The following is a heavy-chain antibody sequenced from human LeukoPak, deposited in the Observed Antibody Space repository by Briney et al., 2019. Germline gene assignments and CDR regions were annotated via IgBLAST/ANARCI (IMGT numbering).Heavy chain of an antibody. CDR3: ARVLGYCSGGSCYTFDY. Sequence: GASVKVSCKASGYTFTSYGISWVRQAPGQGLEWMGWISAYNGNTSYAQKLQGRVTMTTDTSTSTAYMGLRSLRSDDTAVYYCARVLGYCSGGSCYTFDYWGQGTLVTVSS. D-gene: IGHD2-15*01. CDR1: GYTFTSYG. V-gene: IGHV1-18*01. J-gene: IGHJ4*02. CDR2: ISAYNGNT.